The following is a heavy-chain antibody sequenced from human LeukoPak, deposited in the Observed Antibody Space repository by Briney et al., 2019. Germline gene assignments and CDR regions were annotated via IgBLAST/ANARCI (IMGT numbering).Heavy chain of an antibody. CDR1: GGSISSYY. CDR2: IHYSGST. Sequence: SETLSLTCTVSGGSISSYYWSWIRQPPGKGLVWIGYIHYSGSTHYNPSLKSRVSISVDTSKNQFSLKLSSVTAADTAVYYCARYSSLVYYGSGSYSYYYYMDVWGKGTTVTISS. J-gene: IGHJ6*03. CDR3: ARYSSLVYYGSGSYSYYYYMDV. D-gene: IGHD3-10*01. V-gene: IGHV4-59*01.